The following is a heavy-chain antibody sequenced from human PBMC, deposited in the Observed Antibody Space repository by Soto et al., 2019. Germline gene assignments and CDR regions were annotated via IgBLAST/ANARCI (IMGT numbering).Heavy chain of an antibody. J-gene: IGHJ6*02. CDR3: ARDDLRGMDV. V-gene: IGHV3-21*01. CDR2: ISSSSSYI. Sequence: GGSLRLSCAASGFTFSSYSMNWVRQAPGKGLEWVSSISSSSSYIYYADTVKGRFTISRDNAKNSLYLQMNSLRAEDTAVYYCARDDLRGMDVWGQGTTVTVSS. D-gene: IGHD3-16*01. CDR1: GFTFSSYS.